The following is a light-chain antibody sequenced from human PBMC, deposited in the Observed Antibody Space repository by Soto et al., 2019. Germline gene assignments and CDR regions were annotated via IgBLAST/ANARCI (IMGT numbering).Light chain of an antibody. CDR3: QQANSFPWT. CDR1: QGISGW. Sequence: DIQMTQSPSSLSASVEDRVTITCRASQGISGWLAWYQQKPGQAPKLLIYSASTLQSGVPSRFSGSGSGPDFTLSISSLQTEDFGTYYCQQANSFPWTFGQGTKVDI. V-gene: IGKV1-12*01. CDR2: SAS. J-gene: IGKJ1*01.